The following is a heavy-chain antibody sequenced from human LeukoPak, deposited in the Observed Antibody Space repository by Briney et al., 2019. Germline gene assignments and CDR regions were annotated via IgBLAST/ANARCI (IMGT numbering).Heavy chain of an antibody. CDR1: GFPFNSYW. V-gene: IGHV3-23*01. D-gene: IGHD3-16*01. CDR3: ARPAYTAAYDL. Sequence: GGSLRLSCAASGFPFNSYWMTWVRQAPGKGLEWVSGISGSGGTTYYADSVKGRFTISRDNAKNSLYLQMNYLRAEDTAVYYCARPAYTAAYDLWGQGTMVTVSS. J-gene: IGHJ3*01. CDR2: ISGSGGTT.